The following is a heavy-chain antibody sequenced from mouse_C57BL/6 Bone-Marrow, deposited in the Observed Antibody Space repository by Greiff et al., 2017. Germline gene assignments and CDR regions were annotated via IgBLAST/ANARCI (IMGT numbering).Heavy chain of an antibody. V-gene: IGHV1-81*01. D-gene: IGHD2-3*01. J-gene: IGHJ3*01. CDR1: GYTFTSYG. Sequence: VQVVESGAELARPGASVKLSCKASGYTFTSYGISWVKQRTGQGLEWIGEIYPRSGNTYYNEKFKGKATLTADKSSSTAYMELRSLTSEDSAVYFCARVGYYWFAYWGQGTLVTVSA. CDR3: ARVGYYWFAY. CDR2: IYPRSGNT.